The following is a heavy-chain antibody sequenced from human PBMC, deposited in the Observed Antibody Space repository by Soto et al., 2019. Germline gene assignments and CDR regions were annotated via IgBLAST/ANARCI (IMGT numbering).Heavy chain of an antibody. V-gene: IGHV1-18*04. CDR2: ISAYNGNT. CDR1: GYTFTSRY. Sequence: ASVKVSCTASGYTFTSRYMHWVRQAPGQGLEWMGWISAYNGNTNYAQKLQGRVTMTTDTSTSTACMELRSLRSDDTAVYYCARPRGYSYGFDYWGQGTLVTVSS. J-gene: IGHJ4*02. D-gene: IGHD5-18*01. CDR3: ARPRGYSYGFDY.